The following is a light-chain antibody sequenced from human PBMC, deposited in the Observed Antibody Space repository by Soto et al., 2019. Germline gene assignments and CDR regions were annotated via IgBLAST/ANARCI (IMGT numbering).Light chain of an antibody. CDR3: QQFPTGT. Sequence: EIVLTQSPGILSLSPGERATLSCRASQSVSNSYLAWYQQKPGQAPRLLMYAASNRATGIPDRFSGSGSGTDFTLTISRLEPEDFAVYYCQQFPTGTVGQGTKVEIK. CDR1: QSVSNSY. V-gene: IGKV3-20*01. CDR2: AAS. J-gene: IGKJ1*01.